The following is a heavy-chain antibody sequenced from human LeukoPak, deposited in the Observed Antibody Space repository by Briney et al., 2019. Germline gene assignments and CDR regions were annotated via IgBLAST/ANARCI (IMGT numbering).Heavy chain of an antibody. J-gene: IGHJ4*02. CDR2: INPSGGSP. CDR3: ARESYPHPYYFDY. V-gene: IGHV1-46*01. Sequence: ASVKVSCKASGYTFTSYHLHWVRQAPGQGLEWMGIINPSGGSPNYAQKFQGRVTMTRDMSTSTVNMELSSLRSEDTAVYYCARESYPHPYYFDYWGQGTLVTVSS. CDR1: GYTFTSYH.